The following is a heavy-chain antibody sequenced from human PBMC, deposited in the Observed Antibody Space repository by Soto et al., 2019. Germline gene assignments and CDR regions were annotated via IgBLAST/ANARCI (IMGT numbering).Heavy chain of an antibody. Sequence: PSGKVSCKGSGYTVSVYISLWVGQLPGKGLEWMGWINPNSGGTNYAQKFQGWVTMTRDTSISTAYMELSRLRSDDTAVYYCARDFGRSSSHTYFDYWGQGTLVTVSS. CDR1: GYTVSVYI. D-gene: IGHD6-13*01. CDR2: INPNSGGT. J-gene: IGHJ4*02. V-gene: IGHV1-2*04. CDR3: ARDFGRSSSHTYFDY.